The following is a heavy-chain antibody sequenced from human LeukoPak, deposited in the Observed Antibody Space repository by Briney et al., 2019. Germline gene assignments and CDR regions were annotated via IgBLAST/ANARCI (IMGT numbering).Heavy chain of an antibody. D-gene: IGHD6-25*01. CDR1: GFTFDNYR. Sequence: GGSLRLSCVASGFTFDNYRMGWVRQAPGKGLEWVANIKQDGSEKFYVDSLKGRFTVSRDNTKDTLYLQMNSLRAEDTAVYYCAKDTAARYFDYWGQGTLVTVSS. V-gene: IGHV3-7*01. CDR2: IKQDGSEK. J-gene: IGHJ4*02. CDR3: AKDTAARYFDY.